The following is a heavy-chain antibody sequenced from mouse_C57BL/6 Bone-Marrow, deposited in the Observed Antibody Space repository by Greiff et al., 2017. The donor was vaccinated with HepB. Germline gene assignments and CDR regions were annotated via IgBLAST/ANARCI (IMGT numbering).Heavy chain of an antibody. J-gene: IGHJ2*01. D-gene: IGHD1-1*01. V-gene: IGHV1-81*01. CDR1: GYTFTSYG. CDR3: ARDTGYYGSSYFDY. CDR2: IYPRSGNT. Sequence: VQLQQSGAELARPGASVKLSCKASGYTFTSYGISWVKQRTGQGLEWIGEIYPRSGNTYYNEKFKGKATLTADKSSSTAYMALRSLTSEDSAVYFCARDTGYYGSSYFDYWGQGTTLTVSS.